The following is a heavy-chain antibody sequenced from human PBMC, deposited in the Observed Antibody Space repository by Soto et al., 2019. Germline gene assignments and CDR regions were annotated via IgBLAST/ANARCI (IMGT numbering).Heavy chain of an antibody. J-gene: IGHJ3*02. CDR1: GITFGSRA. V-gene: IGHV3-23*01. CDR2: ITDSGGDA. D-gene: IGHD6-13*01. Sequence: EVQLLESGGDLIQPGGSLRLSCVASGITFGSRAMSWVRQAPGEGLEWVSTITDSGGDAKYADSVRGRFAISRDNSKKTLYLQMNSLRAEDTAVYYCAKIELAHDAFDIWGQGTMVTVSS. CDR3: AKIELAHDAFDI.